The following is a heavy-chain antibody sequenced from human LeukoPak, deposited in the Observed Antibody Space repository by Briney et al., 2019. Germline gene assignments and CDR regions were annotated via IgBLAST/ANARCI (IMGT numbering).Heavy chain of an antibody. V-gene: IGHV4-59*01. CDR1: SGSISTYY. J-gene: IGHJ4*02. Sequence: SETLSLTCTVSSGSISTYYWSWIRQPPGKGLEWIGYIYYSGSTKYNPSLKSRVTLSIDTSKNQFSLKLSSVTAADTAVYYCARDKIYFDWLLRPMMDYWGQGTLVTVSS. D-gene: IGHD3-9*01. CDR3: ARDKIYFDWLLRPMMDY. CDR2: IYYSGST.